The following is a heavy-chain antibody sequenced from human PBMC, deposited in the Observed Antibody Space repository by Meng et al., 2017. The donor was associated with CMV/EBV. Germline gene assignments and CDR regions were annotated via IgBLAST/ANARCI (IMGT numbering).Heavy chain of an antibody. D-gene: IGHD2-2*01. V-gene: IGHV3-48*03. J-gene: IGHJ4*02. Sequence: GGSLRLSCAASGFTFSSYEMNWVRQAPGKGLEWVSYISSSGSTIYYADSVKGRFTISRDNAKNSLYLQMNSLRAEDTAVYYCADDIVVVPEGGYWGQGTLVTVSS. CDR2: ISSSGSTI. CDR1: GFTFSSYE. CDR3: ADDIVVVPEGGY.